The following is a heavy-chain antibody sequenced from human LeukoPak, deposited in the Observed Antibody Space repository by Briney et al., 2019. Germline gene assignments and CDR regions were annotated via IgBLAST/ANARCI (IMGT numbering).Heavy chain of an antibody. V-gene: IGHV4-39*02. J-gene: IGHJ3*01. CDR3: AKDHGGSSSSAPPSST. D-gene: IGHD6-6*01. Sequence: SETLSLTCTVSGGSISSSSYYWGWVRQPPGKGLEWVGSIYYSGSTYYNPSLKSRVTISVDTSRNQFSLKLSSVTAADTAVYYCAKDHGGSSSSAPPSSTWGQGTMVTVSS. CDR1: GGSISSSSYY. CDR2: IYYSGST.